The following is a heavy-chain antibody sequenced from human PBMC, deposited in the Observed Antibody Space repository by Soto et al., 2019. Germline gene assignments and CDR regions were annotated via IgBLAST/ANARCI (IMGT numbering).Heavy chain of an antibody. V-gene: IGHV3-21*01. CDR1: RFTFSSYS. D-gene: IGHD1-26*01. CDR2: ISTSSTYI. J-gene: IGHJ5*01. Sequence: EVQLVESGGGLVKPGGSLRLSCAASRFTFSSYSMNWVRQAPGKGLEWVSSISTSSTYIYYADSVKGRFTISRDNAKNSLFLQMNSLRAEDTAVYYCARGGTSGSYPDSWGQGTLVTVSS. CDR3: ARGGTSGSYPDS.